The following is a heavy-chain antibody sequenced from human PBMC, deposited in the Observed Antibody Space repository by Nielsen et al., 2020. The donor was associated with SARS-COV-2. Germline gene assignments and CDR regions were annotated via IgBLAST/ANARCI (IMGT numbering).Heavy chain of an antibody. CDR2: IYYSGST. J-gene: IGHJ6*02. D-gene: IGHD1-26*01. CDR1: GGSISSYY. V-gene: IGHV4-59*08. Sequence: SETLSLTCTGSGGSISSYYWSWIRQPPGKGLEWIGYIYYSGSTNYNPSLKSRVTISVDTSKNQFSLKLTSVTAADTAVYYCARTSGSYYYYYGMDVWGQGTTVTVSS. CDR3: ARTSGSYYYYYGMDV.